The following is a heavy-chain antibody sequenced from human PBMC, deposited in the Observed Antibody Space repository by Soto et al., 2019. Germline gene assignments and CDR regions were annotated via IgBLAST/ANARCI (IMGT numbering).Heavy chain of an antibody. CDR1: GCTFSNSG. CDR2: IIPIFDTT. D-gene: IGHD2-21*02. CDR3: ARAPILVSVTLHENYFDS. V-gene: IGHV1-69*01. J-gene: IGHJ4*02. Sequence: QLHLVQSGAEVKKPGSSLKVSCKASGCTFSNSGISWVRQAPGQGLEWMGGIIPIFDTTNYAQKLQGRITIIADESTNTVYMELSNLSSADTGVYYCARAPILVSVTLHENYFDSWGQGTLVTVSS.